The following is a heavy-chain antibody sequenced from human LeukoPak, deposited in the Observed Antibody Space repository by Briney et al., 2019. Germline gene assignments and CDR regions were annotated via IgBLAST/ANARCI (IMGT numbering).Heavy chain of an antibody. D-gene: IGHD6-13*01. CDR1: GGSFSGYY. CDR3: ARDRSAAGTIYGMDV. J-gene: IGHJ6*02. Sequence: SETLSLTCAVYGGSFSGYYWSWIRQPPGKGLEWIGEINHSGSTNYNPSLKSRVTISVDTSKNQFSLKLSSVTAADTAVYYCARDRSAAGTIYGMDVWGQGTTVTVSS. V-gene: IGHV4-34*01. CDR2: INHSGST.